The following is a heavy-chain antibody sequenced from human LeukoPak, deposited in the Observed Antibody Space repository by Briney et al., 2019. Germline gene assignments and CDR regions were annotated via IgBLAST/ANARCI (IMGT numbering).Heavy chain of an antibody. J-gene: IGHJ6*02. V-gene: IGHV4-39*07. Sequence: SETLSLTCTVSGGSISSSSYYWGWIRQPPGKGLEWIGSIYYSGSTYYNPSLKSRVTISVDTSKNQFSLKLSSVTAADTAVYYCAGGIAAAGSYYYYGMDVWGQGTTVTVSS. CDR1: GGSISSSSYY. CDR3: AGGIAAAGSYYYYGMDV. CDR2: IYYSGST. D-gene: IGHD6-13*01.